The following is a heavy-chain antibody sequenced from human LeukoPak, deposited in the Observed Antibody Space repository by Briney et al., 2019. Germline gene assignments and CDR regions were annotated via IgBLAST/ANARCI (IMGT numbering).Heavy chain of an antibody. J-gene: IGHJ6*02. CDR2: INPNSGGT. CDR1: GYTFTGYY. CDR3: ARDGKELLGYYYGMDV. Sequence: ASVKVSCKASGYTFTGYYMHWMRQAPGQGLEWMGRINPNSGGTNYAQKFQGGVTMTRDTSISTAYMELSRLRSDDTAVYYCARDGKELLGYYYGMDVWGQGTTVTVSS. D-gene: IGHD1-26*01. V-gene: IGHV1-2*06.